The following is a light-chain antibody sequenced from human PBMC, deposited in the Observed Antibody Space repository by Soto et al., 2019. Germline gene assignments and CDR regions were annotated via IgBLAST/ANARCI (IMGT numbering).Light chain of an antibody. J-gene: IGLJ3*02. V-gene: IGLV1-40*01. Sequence: QSVLTQPPSVSGAPGQRVTISCTGSSSNIGAGYDVHWYQQLPGTAPKLLIYGNSNRPSGVPDRFSGSKSGTSASLAITGLQAEDEADYYCQSYDSRLSRVFCGGTKLTVL. CDR3: QSYDSRLSRV. CDR2: GNS. CDR1: SSNIGAGYD.